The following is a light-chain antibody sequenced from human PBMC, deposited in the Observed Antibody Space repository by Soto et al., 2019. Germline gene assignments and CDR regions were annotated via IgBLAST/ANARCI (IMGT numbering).Light chain of an antibody. CDR2: GAS. CDR1: QSVSSSY. Sequence: EIVLTQSPGTLSLSPGERATLSCRASQSVSSSYLAWYQQKAGQAPRLLIYGASSRATGITDSFSGSGSGTDFPLTISRLEPEAFAVYYCQQYGLSAPYTFGRGTKLEIK. J-gene: IGKJ2*01. V-gene: IGKV3-20*01. CDR3: QQYGLSAPYT.